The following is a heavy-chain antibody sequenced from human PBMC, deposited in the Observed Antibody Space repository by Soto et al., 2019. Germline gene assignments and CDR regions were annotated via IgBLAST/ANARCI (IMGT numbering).Heavy chain of an antibody. CDR1: GYTFTGYY. CDR2: INPNSGGT. V-gene: IGHV1-2*02. CDR3: ARETYSFPWDGMDV. Sequence: GASVKVSCKASGYTFTGYYMHWVRQAPGQGLEWMGWINPNSGGTNYAQKFQGRVTMTRDTSISTAYMELSRLRSDDTAVYYCARETYSFPWDGMDVWGQGTTVTVSS. J-gene: IGHJ6*02. D-gene: IGHD2-15*01.